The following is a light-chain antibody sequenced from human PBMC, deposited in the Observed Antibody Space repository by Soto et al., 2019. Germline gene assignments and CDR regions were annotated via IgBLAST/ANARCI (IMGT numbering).Light chain of an antibody. CDR2: GAS. J-gene: IGKJ1*01. V-gene: IGKV3-15*01. CDR1: LTMNNN. CDR3: QQYNERPPWT. Sequence: EIVMTQSPATLSVSPGESVTLSCRASLTMNNNIAWYQHKPGQAPRLLIFGASSRATGVPGRFSGSGFGTEFTRSISSMQFEDFAVYYCQQYNERPPWTFGQGTTVEMK.